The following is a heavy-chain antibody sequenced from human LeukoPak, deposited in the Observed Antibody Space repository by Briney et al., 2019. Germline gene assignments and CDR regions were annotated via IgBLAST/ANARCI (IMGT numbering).Heavy chain of an antibody. J-gene: IGHJ4*02. Sequence: PGGSLSLSCAASGFTFSSYEMNWVRQAPGKGLEWVSYISSSGSTIYYAASVKGRFTISRDNAKNSLYLQMNSLRAEDTAVYYCARWNDYGETFDYWGQGTLVTVSS. CDR3: ARWNDYGETFDY. D-gene: IGHD4-17*01. V-gene: IGHV3-48*03. CDR1: GFTFSSYE. CDR2: ISSSGSTI.